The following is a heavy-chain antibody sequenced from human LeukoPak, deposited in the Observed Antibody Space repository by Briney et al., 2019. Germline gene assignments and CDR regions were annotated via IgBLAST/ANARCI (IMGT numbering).Heavy chain of an antibody. CDR2: MNLNTGAT. Sequence: ASVKVSCKPSGYTFTGYYLHWVRQAPGQALEWMGWMNLNTGATAYAQNFQGRVAMSRDTSIDTAYMDLSSLTSDDTAVYYCVKEVMDHAFWSGHSAWGQGTLVTVSS. D-gene: IGHD3-3*01. J-gene: IGHJ4*02. CDR1: GYTFTGYY. CDR3: VKEVMDHAFWSGHSA. V-gene: IGHV1-2*02.